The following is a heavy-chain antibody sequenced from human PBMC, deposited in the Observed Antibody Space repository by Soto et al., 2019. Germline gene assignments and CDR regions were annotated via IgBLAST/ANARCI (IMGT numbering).Heavy chain of an antibody. V-gene: IGHV3-7*01. Sequence: EVQLVESGGGLVQPGGSLRLSCEGSGFIFSTNWKSWVRQAPGKGLEWVANIKQDGSEKYYVDSVKGRFIISRDNAKTSLYLQMNRLRGEDEAVDYCVGDRGRSSGSKGDDVDIWGQGTMVTVS. CDR3: VGDRGRSSGSKGDDVDI. CDR1: GFIFSTNW. D-gene: IGHD1-26*01. CDR2: IKQDGSEK. J-gene: IGHJ3*02.